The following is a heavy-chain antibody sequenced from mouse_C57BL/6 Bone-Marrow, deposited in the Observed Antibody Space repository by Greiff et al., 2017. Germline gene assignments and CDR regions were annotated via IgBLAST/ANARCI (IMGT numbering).Heavy chain of an antibody. D-gene: IGHD2-3*01. CDR3: ARDGYYFYCAMDY. CDR2: ILPGSGST. V-gene: IGHV1-9*01. CDR1: GYTLTGYW. J-gene: IGHJ4*01. Sequence: QVQLQQSGAELMKPGASVKLSCKATGYTLTGYWIEWVKQRPGHGLEWIGEILPGSGSTNYNEKFKGKAKFTANTSSNTAHMQLSSLTTEDSAIYYCARDGYYFYCAMDYWGQGTSVTVSS.